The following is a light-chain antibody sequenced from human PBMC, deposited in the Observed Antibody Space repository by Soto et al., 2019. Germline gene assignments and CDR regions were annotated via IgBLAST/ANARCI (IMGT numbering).Light chain of an antibody. Sequence: DIQMTQSPSTLSASVGDRVTITCRASQSISNWLAWYQQKPGKAPHLLIWDASNLESGVPSRFSGSGSGTEVTLTISSLQPDDFATYYCQQYNDYLYTFGQGTKLEIK. CDR1: QSISNW. J-gene: IGKJ2*01. CDR3: QQYNDYLYT. V-gene: IGKV1-5*01. CDR2: DAS.